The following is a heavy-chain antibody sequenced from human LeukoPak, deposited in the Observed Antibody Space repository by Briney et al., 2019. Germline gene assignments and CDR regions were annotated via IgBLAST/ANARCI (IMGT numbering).Heavy chain of an antibody. CDR3: ARGGSEYSSSSDY. D-gene: IGHD6-6*01. CDR2: ISSSSSYI. Sequence: GGSLRLSCAASGFTFSKYAMTWVRQAPGKGLEWVSSISSSSSYIYYADSVKGRFTISRDNAKNSLYLQMNSLRAEDTAVYYCARGGSEYSSSSDYWGQGTLVTVSS. CDR1: GFTFSKYA. V-gene: IGHV3-21*01. J-gene: IGHJ4*02.